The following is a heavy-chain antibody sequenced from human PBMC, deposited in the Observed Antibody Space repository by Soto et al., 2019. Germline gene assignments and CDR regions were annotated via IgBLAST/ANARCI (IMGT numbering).Heavy chain of an antibody. J-gene: IGHJ4*02. Sequence: QVQLVQSGAEVKRPGASVNVSCKASGYTFTTYSLSWVRQAPGQGLEWMGWISPFNGDATYAQKFQDRVTLTTDTSTSTAYMELRRLRDDDTSVYYCARVADIVLIPALDYWGRGPLVIVSS. CDR2: ISPFNGDA. V-gene: IGHV1-18*04. CDR1: GYTFTTYS. D-gene: IGHD2-8*02. CDR3: ARVADIVLIPALDY.